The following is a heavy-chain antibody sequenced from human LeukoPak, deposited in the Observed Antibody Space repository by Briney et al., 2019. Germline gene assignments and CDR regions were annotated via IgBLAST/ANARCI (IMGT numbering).Heavy chain of an antibody. D-gene: IGHD3-10*01. Sequence: KPSETLSLTCTVSGGSISSYYWSWIRQPPGKGLEWIGYIYYSGSTNYNPSLKSRVTISVDTSKNQFSLKLSSVTAADTAVYYCARGKQYYHASFDYWGQGTLVTVSS. CDR3: ARGKQYYHASFDY. V-gene: IGHV4-59*01. CDR1: GGSISSYY. J-gene: IGHJ4*02. CDR2: IYYSGST.